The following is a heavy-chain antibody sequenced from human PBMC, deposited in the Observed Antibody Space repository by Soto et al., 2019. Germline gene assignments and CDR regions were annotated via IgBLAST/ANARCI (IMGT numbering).Heavy chain of an antibody. CDR3: ARDPLGIYCSSTSCYTGVITMVPSNRMDV. CDR2: ISSSSSYI. CDR1: GFTFSSYS. V-gene: IGHV3-21*01. Sequence: PGGSLRLSCAASGFTFSSYSMNWVRQAPGKGLEWVSSISSSSSYIYYADSVKGRFTISRDNAKNSLYLQMNSLRAEDTAVYYCARDPLGIYCSSTSCYTGVITMVPSNRMDVWGQGTTVTVSS. D-gene: IGHD2-2*02. J-gene: IGHJ6*02.